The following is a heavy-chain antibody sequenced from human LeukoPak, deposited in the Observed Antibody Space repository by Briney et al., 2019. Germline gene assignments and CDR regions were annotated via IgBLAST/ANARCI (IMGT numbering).Heavy chain of an antibody. CDR3: ARGGVFGSDSYNGYFDL. J-gene: IGHJ2*01. V-gene: IGHV3-13*01. CDR1: GFTFRRYD. D-gene: IGHD3-10*01. CDR2: IGTVRDT. Sequence: PGGSLRLSCAASGFTFRRYDMHWVRQATGKALEVVSTIGTVRDTHYPGSVKGRFTISRENSKYSLYLQMNSLRAGGTAVYYCARGGVFGSDSYNGYFDLWGRGTLVTVSS.